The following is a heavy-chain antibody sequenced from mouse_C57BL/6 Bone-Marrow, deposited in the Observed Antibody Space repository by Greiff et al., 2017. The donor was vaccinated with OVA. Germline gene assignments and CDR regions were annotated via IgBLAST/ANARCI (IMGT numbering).Heavy chain of an antibody. V-gene: IGHV1-26*01. D-gene: IGHD1-1*01. CDR3: ARNYGSSYGCDY. CDR1: GYTFTDYY. Sequence: EVQLQQSGPVLVKPGASVKISCKASGYTFTDYYMNWVKQSHGKSLEWIGDINPNNGGTSYNQKFKGKATLTVDTSSSTAYMELRSLTSEDSAVYYCARNYGSSYGCDYWGQGTTLTVSS. J-gene: IGHJ2*01. CDR2: INPNNGGT.